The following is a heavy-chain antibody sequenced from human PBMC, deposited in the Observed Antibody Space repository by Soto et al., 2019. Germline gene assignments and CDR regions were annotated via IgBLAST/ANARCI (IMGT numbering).Heavy chain of an antibody. V-gene: IGHV3-9*01. J-gene: IGHJ5*02. D-gene: IGHD6-13*01. CDR2: ITWNGGRT. Sequence: EVHLVESGGGLAQPGRSLRLSCAASGFTFDDFAMYWVRQAPGKGLEWVSVITWNGGRTAYAYSVKGRFTTSRDNAKNSLYIQMDSVRPEVTSFYYCAKVGSGAFIAAAGTDNWFDPLGQGTLVTVSS. CDR3: AKVGSGAFIAAAGTDNWFDP. CDR1: GFTFDDFA.